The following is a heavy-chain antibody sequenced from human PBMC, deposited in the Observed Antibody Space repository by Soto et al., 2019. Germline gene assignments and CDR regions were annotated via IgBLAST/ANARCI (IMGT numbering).Heavy chain of an antibody. J-gene: IGHJ6*02. V-gene: IGHV1-3*01. CDR2: INGGTGQT. Sequence: QVQVVQSGAEVKKPGASVKISCKASGYTFTTHAMHWVRQAPGQSLEWMGWINGGTGQTKLSQRFQGRVNLSRDTSASTAYMERSSLRSEDTAVYYCARGKGMEENYYYYGLDIWGQGTTVTVSS. CDR1: GYTFTTHA. CDR3: ARGKGMEENYYYYGLDI. D-gene: IGHD1-1*01.